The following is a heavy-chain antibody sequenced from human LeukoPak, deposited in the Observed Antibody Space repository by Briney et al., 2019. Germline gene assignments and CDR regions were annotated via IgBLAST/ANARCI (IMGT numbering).Heavy chain of an antibody. J-gene: IGHJ5*02. CDR1: GGTFSSYA. D-gene: IGHD3-22*01. V-gene: IGHV1-18*01. Sequence: ASVKVSCKASGGTFSSYAISWVRQAPGQGLEWMGWISAYNGNTNYAQKLQGRVTMTTDTSTSTAYMELRSLRSDDTAVYYCARVSYYYDSSGYYYHWGQGTLVTVSS. CDR3: ARVSYYYDSSGYYYH. CDR2: ISAYNGNT.